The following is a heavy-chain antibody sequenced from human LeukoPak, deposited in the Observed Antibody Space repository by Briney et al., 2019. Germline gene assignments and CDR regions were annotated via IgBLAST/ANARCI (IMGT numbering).Heavy chain of an antibody. CDR2: FSTYNGNT. Sequence: ASVKVSCKDSGYTFTTYAISWVRQTPGQGLEWMGWFSTYNGNTNYTQKLQGSDTMTTETTTRTAYTEMRSLRHEETAGYNSARSYDSYTPLDYGCQGTLVTVSS. J-gene: IGHJ4*02. D-gene: IGHD3-22*01. V-gene: IGHV1-18*01. CDR3: ARSYDSYTPLDY. CDR1: GYTFTTYA.